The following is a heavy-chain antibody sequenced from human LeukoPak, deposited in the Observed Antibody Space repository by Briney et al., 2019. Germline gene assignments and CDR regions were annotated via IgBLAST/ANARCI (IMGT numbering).Heavy chain of an antibody. J-gene: IGHJ4*02. CDR2: IKEDGSEK. V-gene: IGHV3-7*01. CDR1: GFTFSNYW. CDR3: AREGSSSSFGY. Sequence: GGSLRLSCAASGFTFSNYWVTWVRQAPGKGLEWVANIKEDGSEKDYVDSVKGRFTISRDNARNSLFLQMNSLRAEDTAVYYCAREGSSSSFGYWGQGTLVTVSS. D-gene: IGHD6-13*01.